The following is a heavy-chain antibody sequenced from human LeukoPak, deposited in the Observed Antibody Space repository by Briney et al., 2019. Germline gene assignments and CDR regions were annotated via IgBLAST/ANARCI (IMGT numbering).Heavy chain of an antibody. J-gene: IGHJ4*02. V-gene: IGHV4-34*01. CDR1: GGSFSGYY. D-gene: IGHD3-3*02. CDR3: ARINGGI. Sequence: SETLSLTCAVYGGSFSGYYWSWIRQPPGKGLEWVGEINHSGSTNYNPSLKSRVTISVDTSKNQFSLKLSSVTAADTAVYYCARINGGIWGQGILVTVSS. CDR2: INHSGST.